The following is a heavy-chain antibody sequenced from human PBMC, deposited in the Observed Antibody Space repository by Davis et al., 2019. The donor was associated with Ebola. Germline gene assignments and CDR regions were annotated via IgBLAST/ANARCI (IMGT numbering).Heavy chain of an antibody. Sequence: HTGGSLRLSCAASGFTFSSYWMHWVRQAPGKGLEWVSHIYTDASSTAYAASVRGRFTISRDNAKSTLFLQISSLRAEDTAVYYCAKDLGRTSGSNEWGQGTVVTVSS. CDR3: AKDLGRTSGSNE. J-gene: IGHJ3*01. V-gene: IGHV3-74*01. D-gene: IGHD1-26*01. CDR1: GFTFSSYW. CDR2: IYTDASST.